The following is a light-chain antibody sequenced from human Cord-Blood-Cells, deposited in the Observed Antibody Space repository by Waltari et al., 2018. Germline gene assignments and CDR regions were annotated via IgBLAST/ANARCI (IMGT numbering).Light chain of an antibody. CDR2: KAS. J-gene: IGKJ1*01. CDR1: QSISSW. V-gene: IGKV1-5*03. CDR3: QQYNSYST. Sequence: EIQMTQSPSTLSASIGDRVTTTCRASQSISSWLAWYQQKPGKAPKLLIYKASSLESGVPSRFSGSGSGTEFTLTISSLQPDDFATYYCQQYNSYSTFGQGTKVEIK.